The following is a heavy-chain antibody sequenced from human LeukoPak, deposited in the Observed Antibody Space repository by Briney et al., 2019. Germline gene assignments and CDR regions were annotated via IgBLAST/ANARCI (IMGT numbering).Heavy chain of an antibody. CDR1: GYSFTIYW. V-gene: IGHV5-51*01. Sequence: GESQKISCKCSGYSFTIYWIGWVRQIPGKGRQCMGIIYPGDSDTRYSPSFQAQVTISADRSISAAYLQWTSLKASDSGVYYCARLDNTGYYPAYWGQGTQVTVSS. D-gene: IGHD3-9*01. CDR2: IYPGDSDT. CDR3: ARLDNTGYYPAY. J-gene: IGHJ4*02.